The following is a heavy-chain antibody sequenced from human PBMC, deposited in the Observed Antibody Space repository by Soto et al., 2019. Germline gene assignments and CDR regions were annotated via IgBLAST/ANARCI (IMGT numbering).Heavy chain of an antibody. CDR1: EFNFNNFA. CDR3: ARCPGEKCARNTIFGVVGEGFDY. CDR2: ISDGGGST. Sequence: EVQLLESGGGLVQPGGSLRLSCAASEFNFNNFAMSWVRQAPGKGLEWVSSISDGGGSTYYGDSVKGRFTITRDNSKNTLYLQMNSLRVEDTAVYYCARCPGEKCARNTIFGVVGEGFDYWGQGTLVTVSS. D-gene: IGHD3-3*01. V-gene: IGHV3-23*01. J-gene: IGHJ4*02.